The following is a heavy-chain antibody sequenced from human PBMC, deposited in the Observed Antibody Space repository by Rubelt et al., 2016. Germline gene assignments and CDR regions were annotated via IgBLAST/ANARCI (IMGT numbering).Heavy chain of an antibody. J-gene: IGHJ4*02. CDR2: IDPTDSET. V-gene: IGHV5-10-1*01. D-gene: IGHD1-7*01. CDR1: GYSFTSYW. CDR3: ARVDGTTPSEY. Sequence: EVQLVQPGAEVKKPGESLRISCQGFGYSFTSYWINWVRQMPGKGLEWMGRIDPTDSETNYSPSFQGHVTIPADKAINTAYLQWSSLKASDTATYDCARVDGTTPSEYWGQGTLLTVSS.